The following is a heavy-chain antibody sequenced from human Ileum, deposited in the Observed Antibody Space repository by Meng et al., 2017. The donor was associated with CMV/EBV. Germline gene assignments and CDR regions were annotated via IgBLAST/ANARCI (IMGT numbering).Heavy chain of an antibody. D-gene: IGHD3-22*01. J-gene: IGHJ4*02. V-gene: IGHV3-30-3*01. CDR1: GFTFSTYA. CDR3: ARRDSYYYDSSGYYHNDY. Sequence: GGSLRLSCAASGFTFSTYAMHWVRQAPGKGLEWVAAISYDDTNKYYADSVKGRFTISRDNAKNSLYLQMNRLRVEDTAVYYCARRDSYYYDSSGYYHNDYWGRGTLVTVSS. CDR2: ISYDDTNK.